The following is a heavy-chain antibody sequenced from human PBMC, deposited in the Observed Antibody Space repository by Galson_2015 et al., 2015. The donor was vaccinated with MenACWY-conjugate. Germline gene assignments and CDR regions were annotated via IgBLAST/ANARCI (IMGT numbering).Heavy chain of an antibody. V-gene: IGHV3-53*01. Sequence: SLRLSCAATGFTVNSNYMSWVRRAPGKGLECVSVIYAGGSTYYTDSVKGRFTVSRDNSNNTVHLQMNSLRVEDTAVYYCARAIGLRGSGHFPPDHMDVWGKGTTVTVSS. CDR1: GFTVNSNY. J-gene: IGHJ6*03. D-gene: IGHD3-10*01. CDR3: ARAIGLRGSGHFPPDHMDV. CDR2: IYAGGST.